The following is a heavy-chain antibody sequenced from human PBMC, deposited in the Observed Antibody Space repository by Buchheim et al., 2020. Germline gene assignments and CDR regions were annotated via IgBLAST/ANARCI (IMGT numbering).Heavy chain of an antibody. CDR1: GFTFSSFA. J-gene: IGHJ4*02. CDR2: ISGSGGST. CDR3: AKPYYYDSSGYALDY. D-gene: IGHD3-22*01. Sequence: EVQLLESGGGLVQPGGSLRLSCAASGFTFSSFAMSWVRQAPGQGLEWVSAISGSGGSTYYADSVKGRFTIPRDNPKNTPYLQMNSLRAEDTAVYYCAKPYYYDSSGYALDYWGQGTL. V-gene: IGHV3-23*01.